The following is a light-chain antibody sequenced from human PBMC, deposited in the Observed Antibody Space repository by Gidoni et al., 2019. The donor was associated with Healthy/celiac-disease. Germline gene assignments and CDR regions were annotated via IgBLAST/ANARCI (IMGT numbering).Light chain of an antibody. CDR1: SSNIGAGYD. V-gene: IGLV1-40*01. Sequence: QSVLTQPPSVSGAPGQRVTISCTGSSSNIGAGYDVHWYQQIPGTAPKLLIYGNSNRPSGVPYRFSGSKSGTSASLAITGLQAEDEADYYCQSYDSSLSGWVFGGGTKLTVL. CDR2: GNS. J-gene: IGLJ3*02. CDR3: QSYDSSLSGWV.